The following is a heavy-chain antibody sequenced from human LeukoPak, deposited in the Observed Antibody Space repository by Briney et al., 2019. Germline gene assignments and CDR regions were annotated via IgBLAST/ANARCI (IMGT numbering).Heavy chain of an antibody. V-gene: IGHV3-66*02. Sequence: GGSLRLSCAASGFTVSSNYVSWVRQAPGKGLEWVSVIYSGGSTYYADSVKGRFTISRDNSKNTLYLQMNSLRAEDTAVYYCAVAQPAVSYYFDYWGQGTLVTVSS. CDR3: AVAQPAVSYYFDY. CDR1: GFTVSSNY. CDR2: IYSGGST. J-gene: IGHJ4*02. D-gene: IGHD5-12*01.